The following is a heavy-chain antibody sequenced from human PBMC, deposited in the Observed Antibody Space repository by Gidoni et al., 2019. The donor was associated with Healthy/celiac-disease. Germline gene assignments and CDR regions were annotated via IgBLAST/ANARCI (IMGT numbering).Heavy chain of an antibody. Sequence: EVQLVESGGGLVKPGGSRRLSCAASGFTFSSYSMNWVRQAPGQGLEWVSSISSSSSYIYYADSVKGRFTTSRDNAKNSLYLQMNSLRAEDTAVYYCARDEGGQGGGSYEDAFDIWGQGTMVTVSS. CDR3: ARDEGGQGGGSYEDAFDI. D-gene: IGHD1-26*01. CDR1: GFTFSSYS. V-gene: IGHV3-21*01. CDR2: ISSSSSYI. J-gene: IGHJ3*02.